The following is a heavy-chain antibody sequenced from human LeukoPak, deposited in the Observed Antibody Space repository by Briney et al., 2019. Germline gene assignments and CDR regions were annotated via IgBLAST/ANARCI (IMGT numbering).Heavy chain of an antibody. J-gene: IGHJ3*02. D-gene: IGHD2-2*01. CDR3: ARVYCSSTSCNAFDI. CDR2: IYYSGST. Sequence: SETLSLTCTVSGGPISSSSYYWGWIRQPPGKGLEWIGSIYYSGSTYYNPSLKSRVTISVDTSKNQFSLKLSSVTAADTAVYYCARVYCSSTSCNAFDIWGQGTMVTVSS. CDR1: GGPISSSSYY. V-gene: IGHV4-39*07.